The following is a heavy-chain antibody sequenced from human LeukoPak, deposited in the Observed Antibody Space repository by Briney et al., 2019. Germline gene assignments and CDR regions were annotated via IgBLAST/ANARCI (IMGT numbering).Heavy chain of an antibody. CDR3: ARPSEGDGYNYFGAFDI. CDR2: IYPGDSDT. CDR1: GYSFTSYW. J-gene: IGHJ3*02. D-gene: IGHD5-24*01. Sequence: GASLKISCKGSGYSFTSYWIGWVRQMPGKGLEWMGIIYPGDSDTRYSPSFQGQVTISADKSISTAYLQWSSLKASDTAMYYCARPSEGDGYNYFGAFDIWGQGTMVTVSS. V-gene: IGHV5-51*01.